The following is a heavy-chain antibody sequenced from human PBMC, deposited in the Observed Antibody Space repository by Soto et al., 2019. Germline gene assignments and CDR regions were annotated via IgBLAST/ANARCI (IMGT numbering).Heavy chain of an antibody. V-gene: IGHV4-39*01. Sequence: PSETLSLTCTVSGGSISSSNYYWGWLRQPPGKGLDWIGNIFYSGTPYYNPSLKSRITISIDTSKNQFSLRLNSVTAADSGVYFSARFVVPATRHPDFDYWGPGTLVTVSS. D-gene: IGHD2-15*01. CDR3: ARFVVPATRHPDFDY. CDR1: GGSISSSNYY. J-gene: IGHJ4*02. CDR2: IFYSGTP.